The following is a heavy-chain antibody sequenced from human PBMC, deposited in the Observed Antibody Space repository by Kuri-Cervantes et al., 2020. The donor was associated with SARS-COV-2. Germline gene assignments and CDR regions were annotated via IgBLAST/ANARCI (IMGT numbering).Heavy chain of an antibody. CDR1: GFTFSSYA. J-gene: IGHJ4*02. CDR3: ASLPGIGAAVAGGNDY. CDR2: ISYDGSNK. V-gene: IGHV3-30-3*01. Sequence: GGSLRLTCAASGFTFSSYAMHGVRQAPGKGLEWVAVISYDGSNKYYADSVKGRFTISRDNSKNTLYLQMNSLRDEDTAVYYCASLPGIGAAVAGGNDYWGQGTLVTVSS. D-gene: IGHD6-19*01.